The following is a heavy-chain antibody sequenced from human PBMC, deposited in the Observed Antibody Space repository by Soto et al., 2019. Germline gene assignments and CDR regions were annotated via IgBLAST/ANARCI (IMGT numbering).Heavy chain of an antibody. J-gene: IGHJ5*02. Sequence: SVKVSCKASGGTFSSYAISWVRQAPGQGLEWMGGIIPIFGTANYAQKFQGRVTITAGESTSTAYMELSSLRSEDTAVYYCARDLATLTTWFDPWGQGTLVTVSS. V-gene: IGHV1-69*13. CDR3: ARDLATLTTWFDP. CDR2: IIPIFGTA. CDR1: GGTFSSYA. D-gene: IGHD3-9*01.